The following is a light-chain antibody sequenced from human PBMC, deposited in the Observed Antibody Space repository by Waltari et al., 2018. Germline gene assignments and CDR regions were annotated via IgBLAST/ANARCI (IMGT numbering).Light chain of an antibody. Sequence: EIVLTQSPATLSLSPGEGATLSCRASQSVSSQLVWYQQKRGQAPRLLIYDVANRATCIPARFSGRGSGTDYTLAISSLEPEDFAVYYCQQCNNSPPTFGQGTQVEIK. CDR1: QSVSSQ. CDR3: QQCNNSPPT. J-gene: IGKJ1*01. CDR2: DVA. V-gene: IGKV3-11*01.